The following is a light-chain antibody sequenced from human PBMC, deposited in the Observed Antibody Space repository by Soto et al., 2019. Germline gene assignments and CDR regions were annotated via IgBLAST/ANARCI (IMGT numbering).Light chain of an antibody. CDR2: TDN. CDR3: AAWDDSLNGLYV. J-gene: IGLJ1*01. CDR1: SSNIGINT. Sequence: QSVLTQPPSASGTPGQRVTISCSGSSSNIGINTVNWYQQVPGTAPKLLIYTDNQRPSGVPDRFSGSKSGTSASLAISGLQSEDEADYYCAAWDDSLNGLYVFGTGTKLTIL. V-gene: IGLV1-44*01.